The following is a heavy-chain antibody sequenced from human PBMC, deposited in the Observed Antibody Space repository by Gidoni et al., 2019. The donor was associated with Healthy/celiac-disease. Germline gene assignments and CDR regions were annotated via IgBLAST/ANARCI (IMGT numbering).Heavy chain of an antibody. Sequence: QVQLQESGPGLVKPSQTLSLTCTVSGGSISRGSYYWSWIRQPAGKGLEWIGRIYTSGSTNYNPSLKSRVTISVDTSKNQFSLKLSSVTAADTAVYYCASQRIYYDSPRFDYWGQGTLVTVSS. CDR1: GGSISRGSYY. J-gene: IGHJ4*02. V-gene: IGHV4-61*02. D-gene: IGHD3-22*01. CDR3: ASQRIYYDSPRFDY. CDR2: IYTSGST.